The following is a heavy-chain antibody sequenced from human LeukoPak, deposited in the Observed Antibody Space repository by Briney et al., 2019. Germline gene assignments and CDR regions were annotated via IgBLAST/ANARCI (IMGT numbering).Heavy chain of an antibody. D-gene: IGHD2-2*01. CDR3: ARRGRYCSSTSCYAFDY. Sequence: SETLSLTCTASGFSISSYYRSWIRQPPGKGLEWIGYIYTSGSTNYNPSLKSRVTISVDTSKNQFSLKLSSVTAADTAVYYCARRGRYCSSTSCYAFDYWGQGTLVTVSS. CDR1: GFSISSYY. CDR2: IYTSGST. J-gene: IGHJ4*02. V-gene: IGHV4-4*09.